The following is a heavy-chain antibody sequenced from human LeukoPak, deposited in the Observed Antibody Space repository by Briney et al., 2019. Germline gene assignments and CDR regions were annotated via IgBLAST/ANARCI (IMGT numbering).Heavy chain of an antibody. V-gene: IGHV4-4*02. Sequence: PSETLSLTCAVSGGSISSSNWWSWVRQPPGKGLEWIGYIYYSGSTNYNPSLKSRVTISVDTSKNQFSLKLSSVTAADTAVYYCAVMADSSSWLADDAFDIWGQGTMVTVSS. CDR2: IYYSGST. D-gene: IGHD6-13*01. CDR1: GGSISSSNW. J-gene: IGHJ3*02. CDR3: AVMADSSSWLADDAFDI.